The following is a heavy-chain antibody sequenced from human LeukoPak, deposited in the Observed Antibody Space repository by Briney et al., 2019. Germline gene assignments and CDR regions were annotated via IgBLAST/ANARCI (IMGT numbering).Heavy chain of an antibody. J-gene: IGHJ6*03. V-gene: IGHV4-34*01. CDR3: ARGRVYYYYYYMDV. Sequence: SETLSLTCAVYGGSFSGYYWSWIRQPPGKGLEWIGEINHSGSTNYNPSLKSRVTISVDTSKNQFSLKLSSVTAADTAVYYCARGRVYYYYYYMDVWGKGTTVTVSS. CDR2: INHSGST. CDR1: GGSFSGYY.